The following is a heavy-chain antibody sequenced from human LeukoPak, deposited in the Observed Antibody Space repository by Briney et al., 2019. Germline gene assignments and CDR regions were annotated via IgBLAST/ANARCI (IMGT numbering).Heavy chain of an antibody. CDR3: ARAGTTGTTGWFDP. D-gene: IGHD1-1*01. J-gene: IGHJ5*02. CDR2: INPNSGGT. CDR1: GYTFTGYY. V-gene: IGHV1-2*04. Sequence: GASVKVSCKASGYTFTGYYMHWVRQAPGQGLEWMGWINPNSGGTNYAQKFQGWVTMTRDTSISTAYMELSRLRSDDTAVYYCARAGTTGTTGWFDPWGQGTLVTVSS.